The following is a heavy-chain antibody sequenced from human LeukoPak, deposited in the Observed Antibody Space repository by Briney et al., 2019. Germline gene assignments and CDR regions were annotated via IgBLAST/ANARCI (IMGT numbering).Heavy chain of an antibody. CDR3: ARGDSGYDPKFDY. Sequence: ASVKVSCKASGYTFTGYYMHWVRQAPGQGLVWMGWMNPNSGNTGYAQKFQGRVTITRNTSISTAYMELSSLRSEDTAVYYCARGDSGYDPKFDYWGQGTLVTVSS. CDR2: MNPNSGNT. D-gene: IGHD5-12*01. J-gene: IGHJ4*02. V-gene: IGHV1-8*03. CDR1: GYTFTGYY.